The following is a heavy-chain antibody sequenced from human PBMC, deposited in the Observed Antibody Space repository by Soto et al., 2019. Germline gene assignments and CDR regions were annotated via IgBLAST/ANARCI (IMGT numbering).Heavy chain of an antibody. D-gene: IGHD1-26*01. CDR3: AAGGDGAFGV. J-gene: IGHJ3*01. CDR1: GDTFSSYT. Sequence: QVQLVQSGAEVKKPGSSVKVSCKASGDTFSSYTISWVRQAPGQGLEWRGRIIPILDIANYAQKFQGRVTIATDKSTGTAYVELGSLRGEDTGVYYCAAGGDGAFGVWGEGTMVTVSS. V-gene: IGHV1-69*02. CDR2: IIPILDIA.